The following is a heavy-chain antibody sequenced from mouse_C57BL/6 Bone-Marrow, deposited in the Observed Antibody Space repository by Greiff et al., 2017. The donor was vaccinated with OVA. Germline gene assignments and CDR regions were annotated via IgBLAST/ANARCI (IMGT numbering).Heavy chain of an antibody. V-gene: IGHV3-5*01. J-gene: IGHJ4*01. CDR1: GISITTGNYR. Sequence: EVKLQESGPGLVKPSQTVFLTCTVTGISITTGNYRWSWIRQFPGNKLEWIGYIYYSGTITYNPSLTSRTTITRNTPKNQFFLEMNSLTAEDTATYYCARDYGSSYGYAMDYWGQGTSVTVSS. D-gene: IGHD1-1*01. CDR3: ARDYGSSYGYAMDY. CDR2: IYYSGTI.